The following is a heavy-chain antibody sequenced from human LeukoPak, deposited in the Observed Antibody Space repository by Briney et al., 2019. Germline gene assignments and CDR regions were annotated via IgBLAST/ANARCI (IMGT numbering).Heavy chain of an antibody. J-gene: IGHJ4*02. CDR2: IIPILGIA. CDR1: GGTFSSYA. D-gene: IGHD3-9*01. V-gene: IGHV1-69*04. CDR3: ARPGGYDILTGYYQYYFDY. Sequence: SVKLSCKASGGTFSSYAISWVRQAPGQGLEWMGRIIPILGIANYAQKFQGRVTITADKSTSTAYMELSSLRSEDTAVYYCARPGGYDILTGYYQYYFDYWGQGTLVTVSS.